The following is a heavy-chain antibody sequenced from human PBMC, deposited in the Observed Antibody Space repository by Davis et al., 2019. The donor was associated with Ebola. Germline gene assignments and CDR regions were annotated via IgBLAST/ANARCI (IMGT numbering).Heavy chain of an antibody. J-gene: IGHJ6*02. CDR3: ARDGYYDFWSGYYGDHYYYGMDV. Sequence: ASVKVSCKASGYTFTSYGISWVRQAPGQGLEWMGWISAYNGNTNYAQKLQGRVTMTTDTSTSTAYMELRSLRSDDTAVYYYARDGYYDFWSGYYGDHYYYGMDVWGQGTTVTVSS. D-gene: IGHD3-3*01. CDR1: GYTFTSYG. V-gene: IGHV1-18*01. CDR2: ISAYNGNT.